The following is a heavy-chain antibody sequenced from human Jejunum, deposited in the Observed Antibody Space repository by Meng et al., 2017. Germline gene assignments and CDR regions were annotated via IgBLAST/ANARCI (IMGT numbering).Heavy chain of an antibody. D-gene: IGHD2-15*01. J-gene: IGHJ4*02. CDR2: IYHSGDT. V-gene: IGHV4-4*02. CDR1: GDSISSPNR. Sequence: QVQLQESGPGLVRPSGTLTLTCSVSGDSISSPNRWTWVRQPPGRGLEWIGEIYHSGDTNYNPSLTSPVTISVDKSKNQFTLRLNSVTAADTAIYYCARDWGCRDGYCFSGLLEFWGQGILVTVSS. CDR3: ARDWGCRDGYCFSGLLEF.